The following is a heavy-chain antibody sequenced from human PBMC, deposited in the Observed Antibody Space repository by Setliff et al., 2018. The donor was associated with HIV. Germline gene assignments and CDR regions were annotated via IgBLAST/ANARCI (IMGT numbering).Heavy chain of an antibody. J-gene: IGHJ6*03. V-gene: IGHV4-61*02. CDR2: IYTSGST. Sequence: SETLSLTCTVSGVSISSGSYYWSWIRQSAGKGLEWIGRIYTSGSTNDNPSLKSRITISVDTSNNQFSLRPSSVTAADTAVYYCARDKGYYYMDVWGKGITVTVSS. CDR1: GVSISSGSYY. CDR3: ARDKGYYYMDV.